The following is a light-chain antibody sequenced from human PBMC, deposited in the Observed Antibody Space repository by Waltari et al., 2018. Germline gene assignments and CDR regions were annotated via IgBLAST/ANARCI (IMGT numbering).Light chain of an antibody. CDR2: WAS. CDR3: QQYYANPRT. Sequence: DYVMTQSPDSVAVSLGERATINCKSSRNLLYSPNNKNYLAWFQQKAGQPPKLLIYWASSRESGFPDRFSGIGSGSEFTLTISSLQAEDVAVYYCQQYYANPRTFGQGTRVEIK. V-gene: IGKV4-1*01. J-gene: IGKJ1*01. CDR1: RNLLYSPNNKNY.